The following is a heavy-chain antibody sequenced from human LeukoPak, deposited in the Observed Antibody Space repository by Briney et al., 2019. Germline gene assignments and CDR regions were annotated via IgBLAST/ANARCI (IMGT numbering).Heavy chain of an antibody. CDR3: TREGYGRSGYLLDF. CDR2: IYPNGLT. CDR1: SGSMTDSC. Sequence: SETLSLTCTVSSGSMTDSCWRWFRQAPGKGLEWLGFIYPNGLTEYTPPLRSRVSFSVATSKREATVRLSSVTASDTAVYYCTREGYGRSGYLLDFWGQGTLVTVSS. V-gene: IGHV4-59*12. D-gene: IGHD3-22*01. J-gene: IGHJ4*02.